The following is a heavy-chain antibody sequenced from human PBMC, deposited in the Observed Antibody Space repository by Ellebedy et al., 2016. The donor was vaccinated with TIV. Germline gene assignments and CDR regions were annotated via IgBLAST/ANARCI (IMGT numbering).Heavy chain of an antibody. D-gene: IGHD4-17*01. CDR3: AKDLRPYGDYGTSHGMDV. Sequence: SETLSLXXTVSGGSISSYYWSWIRQPAGKGLEWIGRIYTSGSTNYNPSLKSRVTMSVDTSKNQFSLKLSSVTAADTAVYYCAKDLRPYGDYGTSHGMDVWGQGTTVTVSS. CDR1: GGSISSYY. CDR2: IYTSGST. V-gene: IGHV4-4*07. J-gene: IGHJ6*02.